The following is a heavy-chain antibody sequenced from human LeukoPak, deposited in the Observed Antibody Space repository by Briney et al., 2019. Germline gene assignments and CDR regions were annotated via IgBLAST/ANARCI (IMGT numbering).Heavy chain of an antibody. CDR2: ISYDGSNK. J-gene: IGHJ4*02. V-gene: IGHV3-30-3*01. CDR3: AKGISGYDSRYYFDY. D-gene: IGHD5-12*01. Sequence: GRSLRLSCAASGLTFRSYAMHWVRQAPGKGLEWVAVISYDGSNKYYADSVKGRFTISRDNSKNTLYLQMNSLRAEDTAVYYCAKGISGYDSRYYFDYWGQGTLVTVSS. CDR1: GLTFRSYA.